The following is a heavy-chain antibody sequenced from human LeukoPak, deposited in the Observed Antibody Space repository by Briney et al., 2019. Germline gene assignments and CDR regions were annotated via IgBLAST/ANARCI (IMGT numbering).Heavy chain of an antibody. J-gene: IGHJ4*02. V-gene: IGHV3-48*04. D-gene: IGHD2-2*01. CDR1: GFSLSIHG. CDR3: ATYCSSSNCQAL. Sequence: PGGSLTLFCAASGFSLSIHGMGWVRRAPGKGLEWVSHVRPGDGPTTYADSVKGRFTISRDNAKNSLYLQMNSLRAEDTAVYYCATYCSSSNCQALWGQGTLVTVSS. CDR2: VRPGDGPT.